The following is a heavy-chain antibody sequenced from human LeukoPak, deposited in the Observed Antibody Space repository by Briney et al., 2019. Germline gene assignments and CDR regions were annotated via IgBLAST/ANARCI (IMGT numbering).Heavy chain of an antibody. CDR2: ISHSGST. D-gene: IGHD2-15*01. J-gene: IGHJ4*02. V-gene: IGHV4-59*08. CDR3: ARTSYCSGGSCLDY. Sequence: SETLSLTCTVSGGSISGYYWSWIRQPPGKGLEWIGYISHSGSTNYNPSLKSRVTVSVDTSKNQFSPKLSSVTAADTAVYYCARTSYCSGGSCLDYWGQGTLVTVSA. CDR1: GGSISGYY.